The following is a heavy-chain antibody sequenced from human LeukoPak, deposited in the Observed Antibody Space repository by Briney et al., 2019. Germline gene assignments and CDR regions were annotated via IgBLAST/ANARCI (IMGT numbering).Heavy chain of an antibody. D-gene: IGHD1-1*01. V-gene: IGHV3-23*01. Sequence: GGSLRLSCAGSGFTFRSYGMSWVRQALGKGLAWVSSISGYGDYTYNADSVQGRFTISRDNSKNTLFLQVSSLRAEDTAVYYCARAPFNEGRIFDYWGQGTLVTVSS. J-gene: IGHJ4*02. CDR2: ISGYGDYT. CDR3: ARAPFNEGRIFDY. CDR1: GFTFRSYG.